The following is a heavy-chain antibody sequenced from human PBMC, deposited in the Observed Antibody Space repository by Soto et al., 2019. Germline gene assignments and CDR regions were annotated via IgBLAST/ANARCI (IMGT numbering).Heavy chain of an antibody. V-gene: IGHV1-18*01. D-gene: IGHD4-17*01. J-gene: IGHJ4*02. Sequence: QAHLVQSGPEVKKPGASVMDSCKGSGYIFTSYGIAWVRQAPGQGLEWMGWISAHNGKTEYAQKFQGRVTVTRDTSTSTAYLEPRSLRSDDTALYYCTRGRYGDHWGQGALVTVSS. CDR2: ISAHNGKT. CDR1: GYIFTSYG. CDR3: TRGRYGDH.